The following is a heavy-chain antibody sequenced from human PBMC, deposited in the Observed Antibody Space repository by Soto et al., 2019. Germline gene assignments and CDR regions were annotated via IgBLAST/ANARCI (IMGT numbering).Heavy chain of an antibody. Sequence: QITLKESGPTLVKPTQTLTLTCTFSGFSLSSTRMAVGWIRQPPGKALEWLALIYWDDDKRYSPFLKSRLTITKDTSKNQVVLTMSNMDPVDTARYYCAHIVVACLGYYFDYWCQGTLVTVSS. CDR1: GFSLSSTRMA. V-gene: IGHV2-5*02. CDR3: AHIVVACLGYYFDY. D-gene: IGHD5-12*01. CDR2: IYWDDDK. J-gene: IGHJ4*02.